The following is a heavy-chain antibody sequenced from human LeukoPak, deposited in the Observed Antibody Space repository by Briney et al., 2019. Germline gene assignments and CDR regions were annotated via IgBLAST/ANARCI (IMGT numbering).Heavy chain of an antibody. V-gene: IGHV3-23*01. CDR1: GFTFSSYA. CDR3: AKYSSSSPYFDY. D-gene: IGHD6-6*01. CDR2: ISGSGGST. J-gene: IGHJ4*02. Sequence: PGGSLCLSCAASGFTFSSYAMSWVRQAPGKGLEWVSAISGSGGSTYYADSVKGRFTISRDNSKNTLYLQMNSLRAEDTAVYYCAKYSSSSPYFDYWGQGTLVTVSS.